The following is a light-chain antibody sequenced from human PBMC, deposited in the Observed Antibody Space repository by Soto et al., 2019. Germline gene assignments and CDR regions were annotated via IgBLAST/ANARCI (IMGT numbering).Light chain of an antibody. CDR2: LNSDGSH. CDR1: SGHSNYA. J-gene: IGLJ3*02. CDR3: QAWGTGIQV. V-gene: IGLV4-69*01. Sequence: QLVLTQSPSASASLGASVTLTCTLSSGHSNYAIAWHQQQPEKGPRYLMKLNSDGSHSKGDGIPDRFSGSSSGAERYLTISSLQSGDEADYYCQAWGTGIQVFGGGTKVTVL.